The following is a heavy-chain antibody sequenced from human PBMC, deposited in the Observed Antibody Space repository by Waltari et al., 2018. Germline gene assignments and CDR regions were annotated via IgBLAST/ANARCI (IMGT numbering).Heavy chain of an antibody. Sequence: QVQLQQWGAGLLKPSETLSLTCAVYGGSFSGYYWSWIRQPPGKGLEWIGEINHSGSTNYNPSLKSRVTISVDTSKNQFSLKLSSVTAADTAVYYCARGHPTYYLGYYFDYWGQGTLVTVSS. CDR1: GGSFSGYY. V-gene: IGHV4-34*01. J-gene: IGHJ4*02. CDR2: INHSGST. CDR3: ARGHPTYYLGYYFDY. D-gene: IGHD3-10*01.